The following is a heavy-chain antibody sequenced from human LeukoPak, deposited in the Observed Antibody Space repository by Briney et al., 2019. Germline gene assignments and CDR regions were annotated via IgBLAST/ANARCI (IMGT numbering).Heavy chain of an antibody. Sequence: PSETLSLTCTVSGGSIRSSNYYWGWFRQPPGKGLEWIGSVYYSGSTYYTPSLKSRATISVDTSKNQFSLKLTSVTAADTAVYYCARPNSGTYVARAFDIWGHGTLVSVSS. CDR1: GGSIRSSNYY. CDR3: ARPNSGTYVARAFDI. J-gene: IGHJ3*02. V-gene: IGHV4-39*01. D-gene: IGHD1-26*01. CDR2: VYYSGST.